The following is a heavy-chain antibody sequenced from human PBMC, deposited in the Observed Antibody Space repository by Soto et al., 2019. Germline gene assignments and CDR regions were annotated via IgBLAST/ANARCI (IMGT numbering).Heavy chain of an antibody. J-gene: IGHJ4*02. D-gene: IGHD6-13*01. CDR1: GFTFSSYS. CDR3: ARDHMAAAGTPSPI. Sequence: GGSLRLSCAASGFTFSSYSMNWVRQAPGKGLEWVSSISSSSSYIYYADSVKGRFTISRDNAKNSLYLQMNSLRAEDTAVYYCARDHMAAAGTPSPIWGQGTLVTVSS. CDR2: ISSSSSYI. V-gene: IGHV3-21*01.